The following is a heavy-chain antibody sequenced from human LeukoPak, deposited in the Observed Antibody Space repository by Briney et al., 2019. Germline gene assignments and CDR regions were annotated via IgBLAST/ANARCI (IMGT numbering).Heavy chain of an antibody. CDR2: IYRGGST. D-gene: IGHD2-15*01. J-gene: IGHJ4*02. CDR1: GFNVSSNY. V-gene: IGHV3-53*01. CDR3: ARDRCSGGSCYLFDY. Sequence: QPGGSLRLSCAASGFNVSSNYMTWVRQAPGKGLEWVSVIYRGGSTYYADSVKGRFTISRHNSRDTMYLQMNSLRAEDTAVYYCARDRCSGGSCYLFDYWGQGTLVTVSS.